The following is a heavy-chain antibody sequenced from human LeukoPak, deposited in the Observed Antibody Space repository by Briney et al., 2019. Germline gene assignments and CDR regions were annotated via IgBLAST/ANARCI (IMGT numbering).Heavy chain of an antibody. CDR1: GFTFDDYA. V-gene: IGHV3-9*01. D-gene: IGHD3-3*01. CDR3: ARTIFGVAFDY. Sequence: GRSLRLSCAASGFTFDDYAMHWVRQAPGKDLEWVSGISWNSGSIGYADSVKGRFTISRDNAKNSLYLQMNSLRAEDTALYYCARTIFGVAFDYWGQGTLVTVSS. CDR2: ISWNSGSI. J-gene: IGHJ4*02.